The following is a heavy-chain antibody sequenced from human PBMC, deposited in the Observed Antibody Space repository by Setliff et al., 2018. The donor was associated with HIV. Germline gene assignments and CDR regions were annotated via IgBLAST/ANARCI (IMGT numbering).Heavy chain of an antibody. CDR2: IYYSGST. J-gene: IGHJ4*02. CDR1: GGSVSDYF. D-gene: IGHD1-7*01. Sequence: PSETLSLTCTVSGGSVSDYFWNWIRQPPGKGLEWIGYIYYSGSTNYNPSLESRVSISVDTSKNQFSLRLRFVTAADTAVYYCARGHTWNYYGGDYFDYWGQGSLVTVSS. CDR3: ARGHTWNYYGGDYFDY. V-gene: IGHV4-59*02.